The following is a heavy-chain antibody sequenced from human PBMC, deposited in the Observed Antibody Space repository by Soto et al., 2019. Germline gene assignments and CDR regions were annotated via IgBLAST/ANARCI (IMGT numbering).Heavy chain of an antibody. J-gene: IGHJ4*01. CDR1: GGTFNTYG. CDR2: IVPFFGLS. Sequence: QVQLVQSGAEVIKPGSSVKVSCKASGGTFNTYGISWVRQAPGQGLEWMGGIVPFFGLSNNAQKFQGRVTISADESTNTAYMELSSLRSDDTAVYYCAITLAARLHYYFFDYWGHRTLVTVSS. D-gene: IGHD6-6*01. V-gene: IGHV1-69*01. CDR3: AITLAARLHYYFFDY.